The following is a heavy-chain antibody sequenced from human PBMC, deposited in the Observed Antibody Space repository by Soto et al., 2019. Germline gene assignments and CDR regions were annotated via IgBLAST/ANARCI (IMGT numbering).Heavy chain of an antibody. V-gene: IGHV1-69*12. D-gene: IGHD2-8*01. CDR2: IMPVFRTP. J-gene: IGHJ6*02. Sequence: QVQLEQSGAEVKKPGSSVKVSCKASGGTFRTAAVSWVRQAPGQGLEWMGGIMPVFRTPDYSQKFHGRVTMSADESTSTAYMELSGLRSDDTAVYYCALDNDRPQLGGNYYYVLDAWGQGTTITVSS. CDR3: ALDNDRPQLGGNYYYVLDA. CDR1: GGTFRTAA.